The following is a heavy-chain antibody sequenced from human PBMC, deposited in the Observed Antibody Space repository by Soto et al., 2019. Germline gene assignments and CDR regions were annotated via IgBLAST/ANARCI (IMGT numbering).Heavy chain of an antibody. CDR3: ARALIPAATGWFDP. D-gene: IGHD2-2*01. V-gene: IGHV3-21*01. Sequence: GGSLRLSCAASGFTFSSYSMNWVRQAPGKGLEWVSSISSSSIYIYYADSVKGRFTISRDNAKNSLHLQMNSLRAEDTAVYYCARALIPAATGWFDPWGQGTLVTVSS. J-gene: IGHJ5*02. CDR2: ISSSSIYI. CDR1: GFTFSSYS.